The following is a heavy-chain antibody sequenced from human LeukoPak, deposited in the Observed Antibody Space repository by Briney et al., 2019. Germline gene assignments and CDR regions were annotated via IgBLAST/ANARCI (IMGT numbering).Heavy chain of an antibody. V-gene: IGHV4-31*11. CDR3: ASRHHYYDSSGYYLAFDI. CDR2: IYYSGST. CDR1: GGSFSGYY. Sequence: SETLSLTCAVYGGSFSGYYWSWIRQHPGKGLEWIGYIYYSGSTYYNPSLKSRVTISVDTSKNQFSLKLSSVTAADTAVYYCASRHHYYDSSGYYLAFDIWGQGTMVTVSS. J-gene: IGHJ3*02. D-gene: IGHD3-22*01.